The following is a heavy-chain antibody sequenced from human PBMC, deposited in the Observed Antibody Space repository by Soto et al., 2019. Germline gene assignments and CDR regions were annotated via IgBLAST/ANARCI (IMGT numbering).Heavy chain of an antibody. CDR1: GYTFTSYG. V-gene: IGHV1-18*01. CDR2: ISAYNGNT. CDR3: ARYTMIVAPEPSQRYNWFDP. D-gene: IGHD3-22*01. Sequence: GASVKVSCKASGYTFTSYGISWVRQAPGQGLEWMGWISAYNGNTNYAQKLQGRVTMTTDKSTSTAYMELSSLRSEDTAVYYCARYTMIVAPEPSQRYNWFDPWGQGTLVTVSS. J-gene: IGHJ5*02.